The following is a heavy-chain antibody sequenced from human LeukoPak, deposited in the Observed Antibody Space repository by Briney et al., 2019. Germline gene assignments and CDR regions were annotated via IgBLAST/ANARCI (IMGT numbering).Heavy chain of an antibody. CDR2: IKEDGSSQ. D-gene: IGHD6-19*01. CDR1: VFTFSHSW. CDR3: VKDSGWFHFDS. J-gene: IGHJ4*02. Sequence: PGGSLRLSCVASVFTFSHSWMTWVRQAPWKGLEWVGHIKEDGSSQNYADSVKGRFTISRDNAKSSLHLQMNGLRAEDTAMYYCVKDSGWFHFDSWGEGTMVTV. V-gene: IGHV3-7*03.